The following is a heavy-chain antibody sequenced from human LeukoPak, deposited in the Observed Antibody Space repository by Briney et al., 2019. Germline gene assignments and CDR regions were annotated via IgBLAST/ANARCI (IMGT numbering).Heavy chain of an antibody. CDR2: ISAYNGNT. V-gene: IGHV1-18*01. CDR1: GYTFTSYG. Sequence: ASVKVSFKASGYTFTSYGISWVRQAPGQGLEWMGWISAYNGNTNYAQKLQGRVTMTTDTSTSTAYMELRSLRSDDTAVYYCARECSSTSCYWGFDYMDVWGKGTTVTVSS. J-gene: IGHJ6*03. D-gene: IGHD2-2*01. CDR3: ARECSSTSCYWGFDYMDV.